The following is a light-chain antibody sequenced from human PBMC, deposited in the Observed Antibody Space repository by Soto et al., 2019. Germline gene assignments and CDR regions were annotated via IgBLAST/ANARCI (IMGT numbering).Light chain of an antibody. J-gene: IGLJ2*01. V-gene: IGLV2-23*01. CDR3: CSYAGSSSVV. CDR1: SNDVGSYDL. Sequence: QPVLTQPASVSGSPGQSITISCTGTSNDVGSYDLVSWYQQHPGKAPKLMIFEASNRPSGVSSRFSGSKSGNTASLTISGLQAEDEANYYCCSYAGSSSVVFGGGTKLTVL. CDR2: EAS.